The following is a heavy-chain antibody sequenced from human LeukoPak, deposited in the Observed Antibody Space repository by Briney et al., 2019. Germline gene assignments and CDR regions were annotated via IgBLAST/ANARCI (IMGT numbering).Heavy chain of an antibody. V-gene: IGHV4-39*02. CDR1: GDSVSSTDYY. CDR2: IRYSESS. J-gene: IGHJ4*02. Sequence: SEALSPTCTVSGDSVSSTDYYWGWIRQPPGRGLEWIASIRYSESSYYNPSLKSRATISLDTSKNHFSLKLRSLTATDPAVYYCATPDSSHYWGQGTLVTVSS. D-gene: IGHD3-22*01. CDR3: ATPDSSHY.